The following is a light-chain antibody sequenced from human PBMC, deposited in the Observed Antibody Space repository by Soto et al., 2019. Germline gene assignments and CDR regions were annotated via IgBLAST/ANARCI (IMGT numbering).Light chain of an antibody. CDR3: QQYKNWPPEYT. CDR2: GAS. V-gene: IGKV3-20*01. CDR1: QSVSSAY. J-gene: IGKJ2*01. Sequence: EIVLTQSPGTLSLSPGERATLSCRASQSVSSAYLAWYQQIPGQAPRLLIYGASSRATGIPDRFSGSGSGTEFTLTISSLQSEDFVVYYCQQYKNWPPEYTFGQGTKLEIK.